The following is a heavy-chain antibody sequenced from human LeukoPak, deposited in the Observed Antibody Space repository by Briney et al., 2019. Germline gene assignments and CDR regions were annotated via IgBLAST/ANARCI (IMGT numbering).Heavy chain of an antibody. J-gene: IGHJ4*02. Sequence: GGSLRRYCAASGFTVSSNYMSWVRQAPGKGLEWVSVIYSGGSTYYADSVKGRFTISRDNSKNTLYLQMNSLRAEDTAVYYCARGSGDYDILTGWIPAHFDYWGQGTLVTVSS. D-gene: IGHD3-9*01. V-gene: IGHV3-53*01. CDR1: GFTVSSNY. CDR3: ARGSGDYDILTGWIPAHFDY. CDR2: IYSGGST.